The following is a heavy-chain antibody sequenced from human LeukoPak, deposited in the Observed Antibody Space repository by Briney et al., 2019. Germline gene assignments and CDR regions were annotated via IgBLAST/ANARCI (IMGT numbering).Heavy chain of an antibody. V-gene: IGHV4-30-2*01. Sequence: PSETLSLTCAVSGGSISSGGYSWSWIRQPPGKGLEWIGYIYHSGSTYYNPSLKSRVTISVDTSKNQFSLKLSSVTAADTAVYYCAMLYYYDSSGTGGYWGQGTLVTVSS. CDR3: AMLYYYDSSGTGGY. CDR1: GGSISSGGYS. J-gene: IGHJ4*02. D-gene: IGHD3-22*01. CDR2: IYHSGST.